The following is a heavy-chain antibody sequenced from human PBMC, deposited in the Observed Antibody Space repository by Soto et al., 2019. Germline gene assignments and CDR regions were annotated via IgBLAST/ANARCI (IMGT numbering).Heavy chain of an antibody. Sequence: GGSLRLSCAASGFTFSSYAMSWVRQAPGKGLEWVSAISGSGGSTYYADSVKGRFTISRDNSKNTLYLQMNSLRAEDTAVYYCANIIAVAGTSMVHGDYYYGMDVWGQGTTVTVSS. CDR3: ANIIAVAGTSMVHGDYYYGMDV. CDR2: ISGSGGST. D-gene: IGHD6-13*01. J-gene: IGHJ6*02. CDR1: GFTFSSYA. V-gene: IGHV3-23*01.